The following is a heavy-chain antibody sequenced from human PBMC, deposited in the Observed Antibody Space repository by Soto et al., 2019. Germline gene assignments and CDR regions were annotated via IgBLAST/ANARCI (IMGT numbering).Heavy chain of an antibody. CDR3: ARVGVLDYYSNYYGMDV. Sequence: SETLSLTCTVSGGSISSGGYYWSWIRQHPGKGLEWIGYIYYSGSTYYNPSLKSRVTISVDTSKNQFSLKLSSVTAADTAVYYCARVGVLDYYSNYYGMDVWGQGTTVTVS. D-gene: IGHD4-4*01. CDR1: GGSISSGGYY. J-gene: IGHJ6*02. V-gene: IGHV4-31*03. CDR2: IYYSGST.